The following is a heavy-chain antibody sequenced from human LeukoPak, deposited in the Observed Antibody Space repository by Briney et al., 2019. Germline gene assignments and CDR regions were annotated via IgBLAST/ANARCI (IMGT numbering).Heavy chain of an antibody. CDR1: GGSISNYY. CDR3: ARTPDYGGKPEYFQH. D-gene: IGHD4-23*01. J-gene: IGHJ1*01. CDR2: IYTSGST. Sequence: SETLSLTCTVSGGSISNYYWSWIRQPPGKGLEWIGYIYTSGSTNYNPSLKSRVTISVDTSKNQFSLKLSSVTAADTAVYYCARTPDYGGKPEYFQHWGQGTLVTVSS. V-gene: IGHV4-4*09.